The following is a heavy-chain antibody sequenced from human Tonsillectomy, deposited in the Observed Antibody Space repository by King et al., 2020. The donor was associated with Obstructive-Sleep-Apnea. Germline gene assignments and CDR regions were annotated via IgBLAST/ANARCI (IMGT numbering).Heavy chain of an antibody. Sequence: VQLVESGGDLVQPGGSLRLSCSASGLTFSSYAIHWVRQAPGKGLQYVSALSSNGGSTYYADSVKGRFTISSDNSKNTLYLEMSSLRPEDTAVYYCVIGTPGYGDFQHWGQGTLVTVSS. CDR1: GLTFSSYA. CDR2: LSSNGGST. J-gene: IGHJ1*01. D-gene: IGHD5-18*01. CDR3: VIGTPGYGDFQH. V-gene: IGHV3-64D*06.